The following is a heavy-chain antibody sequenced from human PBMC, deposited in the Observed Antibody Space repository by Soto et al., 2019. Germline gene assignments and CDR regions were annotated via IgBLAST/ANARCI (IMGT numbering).Heavy chain of an antibody. V-gene: IGHV1-2*02. D-gene: IGHD1-26*01. CDR1: GYTFTDYY. CDR2: VHPNSGAT. J-gene: IGHJ4*02. CDR3: AKTRGRASPDLGY. Sequence: ASVKVSCKASGYTFTDYYMHWVRLAPGQGLEWMGWVHPNSGATNYAQKFQGRVTMTRDTSISKVYMDLSSLRSDDTAVYYCAKTRGRASPDLGYWGQGALVTVSS.